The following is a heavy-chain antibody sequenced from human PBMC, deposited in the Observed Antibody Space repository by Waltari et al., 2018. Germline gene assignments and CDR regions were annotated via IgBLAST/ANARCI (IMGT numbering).Heavy chain of an antibody. CDR2: IYPNSGGT. CDR1: GYTFTDHH. J-gene: IGHJ5*02. CDR3: ARGTLDP. Sequence: QVQLAQSGAEVKTPGASVKVSCQASGYTFTDHHMHWVRQAPGQGFEWMGWIYPNSGGTNYAQKFQGRVTMTRDTSISTAYMELNRLTSDDTAVYFCARGTLDPWGQGTLVTVSS. V-gene: IGHV1-2*02.